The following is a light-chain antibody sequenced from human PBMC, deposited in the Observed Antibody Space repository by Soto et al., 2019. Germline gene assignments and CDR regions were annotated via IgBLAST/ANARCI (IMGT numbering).Light chain of an antibody. Sequence: SYELTQPPSVSVSPGQTARITCSGDALPKQYAYWYQQKPGQAPVLVIYKDSERPSGIPERFSGSSSGTTVTLTISGVQAEDEADYCCQSADSSGNYVLFGGGTKLTVL. J-gene: IGLJ2*01. CDR2: KDS. V-gene: IGLV3-25*03. CDR3: QSADSSGNYVL. CDR1: ALPKQY.